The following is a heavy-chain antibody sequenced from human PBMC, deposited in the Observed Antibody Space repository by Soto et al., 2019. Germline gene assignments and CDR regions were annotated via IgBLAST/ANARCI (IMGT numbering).Heavy chain of an antibody. CDR1: GFTFSNYA. CDR3: AKVSRPSRISTPDFDY. V-gene: IGHV3-23*01. J-gene: IGHJ4*02. Sequence: SGFTFSNYAMNWVRQAPGKGLEWISVISGSGGSTYYGDSVKGRFIVSRDNSRNTLYLQLNNLQAEDTAVYYCAKVSRPSRISTPDFDYWGQGTLVTVSS. CDR2: ISGSGGST.